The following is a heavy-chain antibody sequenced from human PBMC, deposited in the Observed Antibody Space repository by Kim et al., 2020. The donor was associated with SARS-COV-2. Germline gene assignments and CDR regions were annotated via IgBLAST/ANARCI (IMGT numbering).Heavy chain of an antibody. Sequence: STFYADSVKGGLTISRDNSKNTLYLQMNRLRAEDTAVYYCARDYGDWFFDYWGQGTLVTVSS. CDR3: ARDYGDWFFDY. V-gene: IGHV3-66*01. J-gene: IGHJ4*02. CDR2: ST. D-gene: IGHD4-17*01.